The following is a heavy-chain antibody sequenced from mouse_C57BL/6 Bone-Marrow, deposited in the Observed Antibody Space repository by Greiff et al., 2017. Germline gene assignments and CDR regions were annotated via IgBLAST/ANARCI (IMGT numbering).Heavy chain of an antibody. V-gene: IGHV1-64*01. D-gene: IGHD2-1*01. J-gene: IGHJ3*01. Sequence: QVQLQQPGAELVKPGASVKLSCKASGYTFTSYWMHWVKQRPGQGLEWIGMIHPNSGSTNYNEKFKSKATLTVDKSSSTAYMQLSRLASEDAAVYYCAREANYEAYWGQGTLVTVSA. CDR2: IHPNSGST. CDR3: AREANYEAY. CDR1: GYTFTSYW.